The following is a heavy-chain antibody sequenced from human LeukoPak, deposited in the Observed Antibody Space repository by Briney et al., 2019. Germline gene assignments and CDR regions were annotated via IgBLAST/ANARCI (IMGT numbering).Heavy chain of an antibody. J-gene: IGHJ6*02. V-gene: IGHV4-4*07. CDR2: IYTSGST. CDR3: ARLSSETVGYYYYGMDV. D-gene: IGHD4-23*01. Sequence: SETLSLTSTVSGGSISSYYWSWIRQPAGKGLEWIGRIYTSGSTNYNPSLKSRVTMSVDTSKNQFSLKLSSVTAADTAVYYCARLSSETVGYYYYGMDVWGQGTTVTVSS. CDR1: GGSISSYY.